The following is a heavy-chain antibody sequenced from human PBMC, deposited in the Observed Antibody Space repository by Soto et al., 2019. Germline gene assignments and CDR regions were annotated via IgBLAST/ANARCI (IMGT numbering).Heavy chain of an antibody. J-gene: IGHJ6*02. V-gene: IGHV3-23*01. CDR2: ISGSGGST. CDR3: ALLNYDILTGSYYYYGMDV. D-gene: IGHD3-9*01. CDR1: GFTFSSYA. Sequence: PGGSLRLSCAAPGFTFSSYAMSWVRQAPGKGLEWVSAISGSGGSTYYADSVKGRFTISRDNSKNTLYLQMNSLRAEDTAVYYCALLNYDILTGSYYYYGMDVWGQGTTVTVSS.